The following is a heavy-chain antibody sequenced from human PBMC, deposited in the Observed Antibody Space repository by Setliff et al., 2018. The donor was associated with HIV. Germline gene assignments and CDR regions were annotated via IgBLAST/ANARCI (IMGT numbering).Heavy chain of an antibody. Sequence: ASVKVSCKASRFTFTSAAVQWVRQARGQRPEWIGWIVVGSGNTKYAQRFQERVTITRDMSTRTAYMELSSLRSEYTAVYYCAVDLGDYYYDTTDYYYGGGLGYWGQGTLVTVSS. V-gene: IGHV1-58*01. CDR2: IVVGSGNT. D-gene: IGHD3-22*01. CDR3: AVDLGDYYYDTTDYYYGGGLGY. CDR1: RFTFTSAA. J-gene: IGHJ4*02.